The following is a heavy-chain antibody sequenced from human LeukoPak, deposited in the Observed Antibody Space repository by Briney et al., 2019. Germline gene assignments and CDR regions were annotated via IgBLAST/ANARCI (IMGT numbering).Heavy chain of an antibody. CDR1: GFTFSSYA. Sequence: GRSLRLSCAASGFTFSSYAMHWVRQAPGKGLEWVAVISYDGSNKYYADFVKGRFTISRDNSKNTLYLQMNSLRAEDTAVYYCARGGEVKPGIAAAGDYWGQGTLVTVSS. D-gene: IGHD6-13*01. V-gene: IGHV3-30-3*01. J-gene: IGHJ4*02. CDR3: ARGGEVKPGIAAAGDY. CDR2: ISYDGSNK.